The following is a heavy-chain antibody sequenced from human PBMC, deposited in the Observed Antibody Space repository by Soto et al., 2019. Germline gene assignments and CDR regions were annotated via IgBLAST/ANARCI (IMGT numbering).Heavy chain of an antibody. Sequence: GGSLRLSCAASGFTFSNAWMSWVRQAPGKGLEWVGRIKSKTDGGTTDYAAPVKGRFTISRDDSKNTLYLQMNSLKTGDTAVYYCTTDSIPVYYDILTGPFDYWGQGTLVTVSS. J-gene: IGHJ4*02. CDR1: GFTFSNAW. CDR3: TTDSIPVYYDILTGPFDY. V-gene: IGHV3-15*01. CDR2: IKSKTDGGTT. D-gene: IGHD3-9*01.